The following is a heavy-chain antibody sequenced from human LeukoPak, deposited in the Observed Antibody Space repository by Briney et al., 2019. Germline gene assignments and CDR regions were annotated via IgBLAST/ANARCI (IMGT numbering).Heavy chain of an antibody. Sequence: GGSLRLSCAASGFTFRSNWMHWVRQAPGKGLVWVARINPEGSRTSNADSVKGRFTASRDNAKNTLYMQMNSLRAEDTAVYYCARAGGNCSSTSCYNWVDPWGQGTLVTVSS. J-gene: IGHJ5*02. D-gene: IGHD2-2*01. CDR1: GFTFRSNW. CDR2: INPEGSRT. CDR3: ARAGGNCSSTSCYNWVDP. V-gene: IGHV3-74*01.